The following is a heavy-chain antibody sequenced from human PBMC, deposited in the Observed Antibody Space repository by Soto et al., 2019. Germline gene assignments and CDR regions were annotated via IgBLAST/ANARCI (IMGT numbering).Heavy chain of an antibody. CDR3: ARAGGEGSSWYKGGDYYYGTDV. D-gene: IGHD6-13*01. J-gene: IGHJ6*02. Sequence: ASVKVSCKASGYTFTGYYMHWVRQAPGQGLEWMGWINPNSGGTNYAQKFQGWVTMTRDTSISTAYMELSRLRSDDTAVYYCARAGGEGSSWYKGGDYYYGTDVRGQATKVTVSS. V-gene: IGHV1-2*04. CDR1: GYTFTGYY. CDR2: INPNSGGT.